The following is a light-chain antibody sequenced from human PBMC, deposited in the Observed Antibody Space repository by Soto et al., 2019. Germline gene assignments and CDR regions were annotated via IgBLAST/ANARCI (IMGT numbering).Light chain of an antibody. CDR2: DVI. V-gene: IGLV2-11*01. CDR1: SSDVGVYKY. Sequence: QSALIQPRSVSGSPGQSXTISCTGTSSDVGVYKYVSWYRQLPGKAPKLMIYDVITRPSGVPDRFYGSKSGNTASLTISGLQAEEEADYYRCSDAGDYTFVFGTGTKLTAL. J-gene: IGLJ1*01. CDR3: CSDAGDYTFV.